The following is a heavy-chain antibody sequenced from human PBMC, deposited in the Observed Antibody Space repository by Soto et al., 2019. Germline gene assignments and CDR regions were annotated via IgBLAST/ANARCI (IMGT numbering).Heavy chain of an antibody. D-gene: IGHD3-10*01. CDR2: IIPIFGTA. Sequence: SVKVSCKASGGTFSSYAISWVRQAPGQGLEWMGGIIPIFGTANYAQKFQGRVTITADESTSTAYMELSSLRSEDTAVYYCARENRGYYGSGSYSDYYGMDVWGQGTTVTVSS. J-gene: IGHJ6*02. CDR3: ARENRGYYGSGSYSDYYGMDV. CDR1: GGTFSSYA. V-gene: IGHV1-69*13.